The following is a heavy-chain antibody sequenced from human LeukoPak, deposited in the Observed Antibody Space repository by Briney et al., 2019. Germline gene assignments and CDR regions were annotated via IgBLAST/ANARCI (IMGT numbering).Heavy chain of an antibody. Sequence: GESLKISCKGSGYNFAHDWIGWVRQMPGKGLEWMGIIFPDDPDTIYSPSFQGQVTISADKSINTAYLQWSNLKASDSAIYYCARQESEMTTPANRYFDLWGQGTLITVSS. D-gene: IGHD5-24*01. J-gene: IGHJ4*02. CDR1: GYNFAHDW. V-gene: IGHV5-51*01. CDR3: ARQESEMTTPANRYFDL. CDR2: IFPDDPDT.